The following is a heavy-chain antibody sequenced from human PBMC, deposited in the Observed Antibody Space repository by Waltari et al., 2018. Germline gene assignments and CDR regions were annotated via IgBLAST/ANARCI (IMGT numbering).Heavy chain of an antibody. CDR1: GGSIRSYY. J-gene: IGHJ4*02. CDR2: IHYSGST. V-gene: IGHV4-59*12. Sequence: QVQLQESGPGLVKPSETLSLTCPVSGGSIRSYYWSWIRQPPGKGLEWIGYIHYSGSTNSNPSLKSRVTISADTSKKKLSLKLSSVTAADTAVYYGARGVEIQLWSDYFDYWGQGILVTVSS. D-gene: IGHD5-18*01. CDR3: ARGVEIQLWSDYFDY.